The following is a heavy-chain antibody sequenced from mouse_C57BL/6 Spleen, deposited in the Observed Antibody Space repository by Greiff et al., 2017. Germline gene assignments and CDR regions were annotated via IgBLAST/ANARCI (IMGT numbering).Heavy chain of an antibody. V-gene: IGHV1-81*01. CDR1: GYTFTSYG. D-gene: IGHD6-1*01. J-gene: IGHJ3*01. CDR2: IYPRSGNT. Sequence: QVQLQQPGAELVRPGASVKLSCKASGYTFTSYGISWVKQRTGQGLEWIGEIYPRSGNTYYNEKFKGKATLTADKSSSTAYMELRSLTSEYSAVYFCAQVPPFAYWGQGTLVTVSA. CDR3: AQVPPFAY.